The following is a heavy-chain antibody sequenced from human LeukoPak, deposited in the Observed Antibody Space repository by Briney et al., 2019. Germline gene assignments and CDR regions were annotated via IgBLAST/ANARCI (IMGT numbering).Heavy chain of an antibody. CDR3: HSSGWYFDY. CDR2: IYSGGST. V-gene: IGHV3-53*01. D-gene: IGHD6-19*01. Sequence: GGSLRLSCAASGFTFNSYDMSWVRQAPGKGLEWVSVIYSGGSTYYADSVKGRFTISRDNSKNTLYLQMNSLRAEDTAVYYCHSSGWYFDYWGQGTLVTVSS. J-gene: IGHJ4*02. CDR1: GFTFNSYD.